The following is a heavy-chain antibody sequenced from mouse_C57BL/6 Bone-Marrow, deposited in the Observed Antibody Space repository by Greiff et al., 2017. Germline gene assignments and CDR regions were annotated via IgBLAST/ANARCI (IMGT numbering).Heavy chain of an antibody. Sequence: EVKLVEPEGGLVQPGSSMKLSCTASGFTFSDYYMAWVRQVPEQGLEWVANINYDGSSTYYLDSLKSRFIISRDNAKNILYLQSGSLESEDTATYDCARDDSTIPGDYWGQGTTLTVSS. V-gene: IGHV5-16*01. CDR2: INYDGSST. CDR3: ARDDSTIPGDY. CDR1: GFTFSDYY. J-gene: IGHJ2*01. D-gene: IGHD1-1*02.